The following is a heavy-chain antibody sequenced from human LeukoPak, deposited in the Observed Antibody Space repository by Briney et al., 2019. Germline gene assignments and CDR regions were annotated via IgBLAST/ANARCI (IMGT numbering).Heavy chain of an antibody. Sequence: GASVKVSCKASGGTFSSYAISWVRQAPGQGLEWMGGIIPIFGTANYAQKFQGRVTITADESTSTAYMELSSLRSEDTAVYYCARAPIPYYYGSGSPGYYYYYYGMDVWGKGTTATVSS. D-gene: IGHD3-10*01. CDR3: ARAPIPYYYGSGSPGYYYYYYGMDV. V-gene: IGHV1-69*13. CDR2: IIPIFGTA. CDR1: GGTFSSYA. J-gene: IGHJ6*04.